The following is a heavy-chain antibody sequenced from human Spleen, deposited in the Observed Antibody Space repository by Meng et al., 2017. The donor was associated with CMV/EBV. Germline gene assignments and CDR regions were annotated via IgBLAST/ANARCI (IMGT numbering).Heavy chain of an antibody. V-gene: IGHV3-30*14. Sequence: GESLKISCAASGFTFSSYAMHWVRQAPGKGLEWVAVISYDGSNKYYADSVKGRFTISRDNSKNTLYLQMGSLTAEDTAVYYCARSNFWSGYSEFDYWGQGTLVTVSS. CDR3: ARSNFWSGYSEFDY. J-gene: IGHJ4*02. CDR2: ISYDGSNK. CDR1: GFTFSSYA. D-gene: IGHD3-3*01.